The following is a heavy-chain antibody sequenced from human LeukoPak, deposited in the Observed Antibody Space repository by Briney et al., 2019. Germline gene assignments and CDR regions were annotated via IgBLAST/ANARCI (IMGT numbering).Heavy chain of an antibody. Sequence: GESLKISCKGSGYSFTSYWIGWMRQMPGKSLEWMGIIYPGDSDTRYSPSFQGQATISADKSIRTAYLQWSSLKASDTAMYYCARLQHDYGGNSGAYFDYWGQGTLVTVSS. CDR1: GYSFTSYW. CDR2: IYPGDSDT. D-gene: IGHD4-23*01. J-gene: IGHJ4*02. V-gene: IGHV5-51*01. CDR3: ARLQHDYGGNSGAYFDY.